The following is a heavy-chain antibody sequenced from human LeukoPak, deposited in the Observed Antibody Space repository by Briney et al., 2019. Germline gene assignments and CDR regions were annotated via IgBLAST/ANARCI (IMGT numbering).Heavy chain of an antibody. CDR2: IYYSGST. CDR1: GGSISSGGYY. Sequence: SQTLSLTCTLSGGSISSGGYYWSWIRQHRGKGLEWSGYIYYSGSTYYNPSLKSRVTISVDTSKNQFSLKLSSVTAADTAVYYCARVGVNDSSGYHIVYFDYWGQGTLVTVSS. V-gene: IGHV4-31*03. J-gene: IGHJ4*02. D-gene: IGHD3-22*01. CDR3: ARVGVNDSSGYHIVYFDY.